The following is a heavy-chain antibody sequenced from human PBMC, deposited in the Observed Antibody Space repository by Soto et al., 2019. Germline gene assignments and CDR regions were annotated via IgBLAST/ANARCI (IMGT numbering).Heavy chain of an antibody. V-gene: IGHV4-30-2*01. D-gene: IGHD5-18*01. CDR2: IYHSGST. CDR3: ARGRGYSYGPSYDYYYYGMDV. Sequence: TLALTCAVSGGSISSGGYSWSWIRQPPGKGLEWIGYIYHSGSTYYNPSLKSRVTISVDRSKNQFSLKLSSVTAADTAVYYCARGRGYSYGPSYDYYYYGMDVWGQGTTVTVSS. CDR1: GGSISSGGYS. J-gene: IGHJ6*02.